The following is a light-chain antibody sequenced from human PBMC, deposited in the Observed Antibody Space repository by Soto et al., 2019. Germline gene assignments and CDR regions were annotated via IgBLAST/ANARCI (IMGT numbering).Light chain of an antibody. V-gene: IGLV1-47*01. Sequence: QSVLTQPPSASGTPGQRVTISCSGSSSNIGYNYVYWYQQLPGTAPKLLIYKNNQRPSGVPDRFSGSKSGTSASLAISGLRSEDEADYYCAAWDDSLSGWIFDGGTKLTVL. CDR3: AAWDDSLSGWI. CDR2: KNN. J-gene: IGLJ2*01. CDR1: SSNIGYNY.